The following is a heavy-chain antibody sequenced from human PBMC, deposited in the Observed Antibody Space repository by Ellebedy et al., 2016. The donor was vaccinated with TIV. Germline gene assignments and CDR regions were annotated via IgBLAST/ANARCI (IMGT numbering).Heavy chain of an antibody. CDR2: ISGSGLTI. J-gene: IGHJ3*02. D-gene: IGHD7-27*01. CDR1: GFTFTPYA. Sequence: GGSLRLSCAASGFTFTPYAMNWVRQAPGKGLEWISYISGSGLTISYADSVKGRFTISRDNAKNSLFLQMSSLTAEDTAVYYCARDMAWGNERVNDALDIWGQGTMVTVSA. CDR3: ARDMAWGNERVNDALDI. V-gene: IGHV3-48*04.